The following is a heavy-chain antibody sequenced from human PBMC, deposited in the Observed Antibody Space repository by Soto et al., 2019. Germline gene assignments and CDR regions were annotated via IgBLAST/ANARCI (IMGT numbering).Heavy chain of an antibody. J-gene: IGHJ6*02. CDR1: GFTFSNAW. CDR3: TTLSYLYYDGMDV. Sequence: GGSLRLSCEASGFTFSNAWMNWVRQGPGKGLEWLGRIKSKVDGGTADYGAATKGRFSISRDDLKNMLYLQMNSLKPDDTAVYYCTTLSYLYYDGMDVWGQGTTVTVSS. V-gene: IGHV3-15*01. D-gene: IGHD2-2*01. CDR2: IKSKVDGGTA.